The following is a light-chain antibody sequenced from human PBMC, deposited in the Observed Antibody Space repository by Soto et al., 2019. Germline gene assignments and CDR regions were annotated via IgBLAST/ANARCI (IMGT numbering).Light chain of an antibody. Sequence: QSPLTHPASVSCSPGHSITISCGGTMRDIGAYNLVSWYQQHPGKAPQLIIYEVRNRPSGISFRFSGSKSANTASLTISGLQAEDEADYYCSSFTSKSTLIFGGGTKVTAL. V-gene: IGLV2-14*03. CDR1: MRDIGAYNL. CDR2: EVR. J-gene: IGLJ2*01. CDR3: SSFTSKSTLI.